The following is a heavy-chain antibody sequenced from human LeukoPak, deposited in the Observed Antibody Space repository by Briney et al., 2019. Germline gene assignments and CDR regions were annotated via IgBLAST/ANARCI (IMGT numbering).Heavy chain of an antibody. V-gene: IGHV3-30-3*01. CDR2: VSPDGNSK. CDR1: GFTLSNYLA. J-gene: IGHJ3*02. CDR3: ARGTYSSGRCDVFDI. Sequence: QPGRSLRLSCIAFGFTLSNYLAMHWVRQAPGKGLEWVAAVSPDGNSKYYADSVKGRFTISRDISENALYLEMNSLRPEDTAVYYCARGTYSSGRCDVFDIWGQGTMVTVSS. D-gene: IGHD6-19*01.